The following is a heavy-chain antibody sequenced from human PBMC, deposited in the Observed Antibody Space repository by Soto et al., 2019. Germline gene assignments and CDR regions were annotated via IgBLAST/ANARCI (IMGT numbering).Heavy chain of an antibody. V-gene: IGHV4-59*08. D-gene: IGHD2-21*01. Sequence: RQPPGKGLGWVASISYSGSSINYSPSLKSRVTISVDTSNNHFSLKVNSVTASDTAVYYCARRQAGDSRHSFDS. CDR2: ISYSGSSI. J-gene: IGHJ5*01. CDR3: ARRQAGDSRHSFDS.